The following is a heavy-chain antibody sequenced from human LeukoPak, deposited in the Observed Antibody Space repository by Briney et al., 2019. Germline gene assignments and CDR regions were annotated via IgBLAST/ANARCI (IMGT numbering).Heavy chain of an antibody. Sequence: SETLSLTCTVSGGSISSYYWSWIRQPPGKGLEWIGYIYYSGSTNYNPSLKSRVTISVDTSKNQFSLKLSSVTAAGTAVYYCAALYTYYYDSSGYYNDFDYWGQGTLVTVSS. CDR3: AALYTYYYDSSGYYNDFDY. D-gene: IGHD3-22*01. CDR1: GGSISSYY. V-gene: IGHV4-59*01. CDR2: IYYSGST. J-gene: IGHJ4*02.